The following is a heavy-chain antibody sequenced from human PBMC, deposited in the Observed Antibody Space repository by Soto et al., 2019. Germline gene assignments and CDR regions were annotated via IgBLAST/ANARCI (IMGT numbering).Heavy chain of an antibody. J-gene: IGHJ5*02. V-gene: IGHV1-8*01. CDR1: GYNFTSYD. CDR2: MNPNSGNT. D-gene: IGHD3-10*01. CDR3: ERGGPRARSLSKSNWFDP. Sequence: ASVKVSCKASGYNFTSYDINWVRQATGQGLEWMGWMNPNSGNTGYAQKFQGRVTMTRNTSISTAYMELSSLRSEDTAVYYCERGGPRARSLSKSNWFDPWGQGTLVTVSS.